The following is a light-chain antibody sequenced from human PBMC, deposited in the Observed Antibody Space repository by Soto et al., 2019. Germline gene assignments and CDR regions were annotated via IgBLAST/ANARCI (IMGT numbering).Light chain of an antibody. J-gene: IGKJ2*01. Sequence: EIVLTQSPATLSLSPGERATLSCRASQSVGSYLAWYQQKPGQPPRLLIYGASNRAIGIPARFSGSGSGTDFTLTISSLEPEDFAVYYCQLRSFPYTFAQGTNLEIK. CDR2: GAS. CDR1: QSVGSY. CDR3: QLRSFPYT. V-gene: IGKV3-11*01.